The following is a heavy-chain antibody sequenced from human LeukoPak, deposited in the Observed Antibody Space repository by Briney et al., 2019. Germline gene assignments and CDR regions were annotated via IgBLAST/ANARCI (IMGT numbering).Heavy chain of an antibody. CDR2: IHGRTSPI. CDR3: ARDASNGQQDY. Sequence: PGGSLRLSCAASGFTFSTHSFNWVRQAPGKGLQWVSYIHGRTSPIYYADSERGRFTISRDNAKNSVSLHMNSLRVEDTAVYYCARDASNGQQDYWGQGTLVTVSS. D-gene: IGHD6-13*01. V-gene: IGHV3-48*01. CDR1: GFTFSTHS. J-gene: IGHJ4*02.